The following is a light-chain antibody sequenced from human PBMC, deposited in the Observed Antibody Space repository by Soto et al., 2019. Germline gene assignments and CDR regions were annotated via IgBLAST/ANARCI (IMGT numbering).Light chain of an antibody. CDR2: RNN. Sequence: QSVLTQPPSASGTPGQRVTISCSGSSSNIGSNYVYWYQQLPGTAPKLLIYRNNQRPSGVPDRFSGSKSGTSASLAISGLRYEDEADYYCAAWDESLSGWVFGGGTKVTVL. CDR3: AAWDESLSGWV. J-gene: IGLJ3*02. V-gene: IGLV1-47*01. CDR1: SSNIGSNY.